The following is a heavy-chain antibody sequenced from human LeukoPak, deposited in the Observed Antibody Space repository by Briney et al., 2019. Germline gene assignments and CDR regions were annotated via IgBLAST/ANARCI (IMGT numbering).Heavy chain of an antibody. CDR3: ARGDGSWYDY. Sequence: SGGSLRLSCAASGFTFSSYEMNWVRQAPGKGLEWVSYINSSGSTIYYADSVKGRFTISRDNAKNSLYLQMNSLRAEDTAVYYCARGDGSWYDYWGQGTLVTVSS. V-gene: IGHV3-48*03. D-gene: IGHD6-13*01. J-gene: IGHJ4*02. CDR2: INSSGSTI. CDR1: GFTFSSYE.